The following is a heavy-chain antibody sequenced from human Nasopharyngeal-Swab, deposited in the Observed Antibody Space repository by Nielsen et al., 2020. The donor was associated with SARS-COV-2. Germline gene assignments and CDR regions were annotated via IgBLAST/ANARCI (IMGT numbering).Heavy chain of an antibody. CDR2: ISSSSSYI. J-gene: IGHJ4*02. D-gene: IGHD6-19*01. Sequence: GESLKIPCAASGFTFSSYSMNWVRQAPGKGLEWVSSISSSSSYIYYADSVKGRFTIFRDNAKNSLYLQMNSLRAEDTAVYYCARGKQWLDRGSDYWGQGTLVTVSS. CDR3: ARGKQWLDRGSDY. CDR1: GFTFSSYS. V-gene: IGHV3-21*01.